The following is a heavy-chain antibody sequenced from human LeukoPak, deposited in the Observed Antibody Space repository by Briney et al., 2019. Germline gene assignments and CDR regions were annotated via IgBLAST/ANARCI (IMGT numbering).Heavy chain of an antibody. CDR2: VSISSGTI. CDR3: ARAMSTFGGVRNYFDS. Sequence: GGSLRLSCAASGFTFSGHNMNWVRQAPGKGLEWISFVSISSGTIYYADSVNGRFRISRDNVKSSLDLEMNSLRAEDTAVYYCARAMSTFGGVRNYFDSWGQGTLVTVSS. D-gene: IGHD3-16*01. CDR1: GFTFSGHN. J-gene: IGHJ4*02. V-gene: IGHV3-48*04.